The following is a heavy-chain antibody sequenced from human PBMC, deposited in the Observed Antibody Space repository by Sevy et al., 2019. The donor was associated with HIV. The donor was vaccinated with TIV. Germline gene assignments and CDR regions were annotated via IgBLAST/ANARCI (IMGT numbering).Heavy chain of an antibody. CDR3: VIGGRDSYVRYNDWHADY. D-gene: IGHD3-9*01. J-gene: IGHJ4*02. V-gene: IGHV5-51*01. CDR2: IYPSDSEI. CDR1: GYSFTTYW. Sequence: LKISCKGSGYSFTTYWIGWVRQMPGKDLEWIGIIYPSDSEIRCSPPFQGQVTISADKSISTAYLQWSSLKASDSAVYYCVIGGRDSYVRYNDWHADYWGQGTLVTVSS.